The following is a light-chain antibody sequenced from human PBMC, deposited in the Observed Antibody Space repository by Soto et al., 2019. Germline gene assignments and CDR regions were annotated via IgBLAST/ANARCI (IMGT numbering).Light chain of an antibody. Sequence: QSVLTQPPSVSGAPGQRGSISRTGSTSNIGAPYDVHWYQHLPGTAPKLLIYGDNNRPAGVPDRFSGSKSGTSASLAITRLQAEDEADYYCQSYDISLHNYVFGTGTKLTVL. CDR1: TSNIGAPYD. CDR2: GDN. V-gene: IGLV1-40*01. CDR3: QSYDISLHNYV. J-gene: IGLJ1*01.